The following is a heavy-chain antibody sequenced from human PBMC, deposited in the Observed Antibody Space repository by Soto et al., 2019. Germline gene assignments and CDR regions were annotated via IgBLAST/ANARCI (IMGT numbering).Heavy chain of an antibody. CDR3: ARDRAPGYYYGMDV. V-gene: IGHV3-33*08. CDR2: IWFDGSNE. J-gene: IGHJ6*02. CDR1: GFTFDDYG. D-gene: IGHD3-10*01. Sequence: GGSLRLSCAASGFTFDDYGMSWVRQAPGKGLEWVAVIWFDGSNEYHSDSVKGRFTISRDNSKNTLYLQMNSLRAEDTAVYYCARDRAPGYYYGMDVWGQGTTVTVSS.